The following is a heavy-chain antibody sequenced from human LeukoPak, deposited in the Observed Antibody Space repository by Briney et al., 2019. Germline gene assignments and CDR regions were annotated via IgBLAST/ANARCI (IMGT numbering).Heavy chain of an antibody. CDR3: AKGYSSSWSFDAFDI. D-gene: IGHD6-13*01. CDR2: ISGSGDTT. V-gene: IGHV3-23*01. Sequence: GGSLRLSCAASGFTFSSYAMNWVRQAPGKGLEWVSFISGSGDTTYYADSVKGRFTISRDNSKNTLYLQMNSLRAEDTAVYYCAKGYSSSWSFDAFDIWGQGTMVTVSS. CDR1: GFTFSSYA. J-gene: IGHJ3*02.